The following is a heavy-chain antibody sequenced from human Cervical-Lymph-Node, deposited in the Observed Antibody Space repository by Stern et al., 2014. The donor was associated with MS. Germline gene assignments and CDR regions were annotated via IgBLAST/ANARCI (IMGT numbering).Heavy chain of an antibody. D-gene: IGHD3-22*01. V-gene: IGHV4-31*03. J-gene: IGHJ6*02. CDR1: GGSISSGGYY. CDR3: ARGDYYDSSGYYPNYYYYGMDV. Sequence: QVQLQESGPGLVKPSQTLSLTCTVSGGSISSGGYYWSWIRQHPGKGLEXIGYIYYSGSTYSNPSLKSRVTISVDTSKNQFSLKLSSVTAADTAVYYCARGDYYDSSGYYPNYYYYGMDVWGQGTTVTVSS. CDR2: IYYSGST.